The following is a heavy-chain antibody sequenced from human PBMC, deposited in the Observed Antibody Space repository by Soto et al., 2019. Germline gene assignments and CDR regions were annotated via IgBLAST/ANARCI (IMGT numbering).Heavy chain of an antibody. CDR3: ARGLPLPDF. Sequence: QVQLVESGGGVVQPGRSLRLSCAASGFTFGGDAMHWVRQAPGKGLEWVAIISYDGGNKYYADSVKGRFTISRDNSKNRLYLQLSSLRADDTAVYYCARGLPLPDFWGQGTLVTVSS. V-gene: IGHV3-30*03. D-gene: IGHD2-15*01. CDR1: GFTFGGDA. CDR2: ISYDGGNK. J-gene: IGHJ4*02.